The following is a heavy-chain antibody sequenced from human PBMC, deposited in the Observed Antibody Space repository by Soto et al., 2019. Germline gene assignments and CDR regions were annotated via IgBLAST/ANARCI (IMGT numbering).Heavy chain of an antibody. J-gene: IGHJ4*02. CDR2: ILYDGSNK. CDR3: ARDYSSGWFDY. Sequence: GGSLRLSCAASGFTFSSYGMHWVRQAPGRGLEWVAVILYDGSNKYYADSVKGRFTISRDSSKNTLFLQMNSLRGEDTAVYYCARDYSSGWFDYWGQGTLVTVSS. D-gene: IGHD6-19*01. CDR1: GFTFSSYG. V-gene: IGHV3-30*03.